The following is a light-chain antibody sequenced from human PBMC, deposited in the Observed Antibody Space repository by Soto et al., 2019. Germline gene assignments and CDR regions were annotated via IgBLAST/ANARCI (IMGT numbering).Light chain of an antibody. CDR2: WTA. V-gene: IGKV4-1*01. J-gene: IGKJ4*01. Sequence: DIVMTQSPDSLAVSLGGRATGNRKSKPRVLYSSTNQNYLGWYQQKAGQPPKLLIYWTATRESGVPDRFSGSGSGTDFTLTISSLQAEDVAVYYCHQYLTTPLTFGGGTKVDIK. CDR3: HQYLTTPLT. CDR1: PRVLYSSTNQNY.